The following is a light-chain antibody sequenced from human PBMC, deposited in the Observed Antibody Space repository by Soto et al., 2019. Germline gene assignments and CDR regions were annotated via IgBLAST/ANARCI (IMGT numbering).Light chain of an antibody. J-gene: IGLJ1*01. V-gene: IGLV2-14*03. CDR1: SSDVGGYNS. CDR3: SSYTSSNTYV. Sequence: QSVLTQPASVSGSPGQSIAISCTGTSSDVGGYNSVSWYQQHPGKAPKLMIYNVSNRPSGVPDRFSGSKSGNTASLTISGLQAEDEADYYCSSYTSSNTYVFGTGTKLTVL. CDR2: NVS.